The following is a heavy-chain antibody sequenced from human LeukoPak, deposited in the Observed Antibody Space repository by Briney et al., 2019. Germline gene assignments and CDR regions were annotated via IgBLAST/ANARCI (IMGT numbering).Heavy chain of an antibody. CDR1: GFTFSSYW. CDR3: AKTGVYNWNDVDCFDY. CDR2: ISGSGGST. Sequence: PGGSLRLSCAASGFTFSSYWMSWVRQAPGKGLEWVSAISGSGGSTYYADSVKGRFTISRDNSKNTLYLQMNSLRAEDTAVYYCAKTGVYNWNDVDCFDYWGQGTLVTVSS. D-gene: IGHD1-20*01. J-gene: IGHJ4*02. V-gene: IGHV3-23*01.